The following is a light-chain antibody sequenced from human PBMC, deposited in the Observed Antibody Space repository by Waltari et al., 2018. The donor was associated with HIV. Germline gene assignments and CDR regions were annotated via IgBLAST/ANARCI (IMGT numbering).Light chain of an antibody. Sequence: QSALTQPASVSGSPGQSITISCTGTSSDVGGYNYVSWYQQHPGKAPKVMIYEVTNRPAGVSNRFSGSKSGNTASLTISRLQAEDEADYYCTSYTSSDSVVFGGGTKLTVL. V-gene: IGLV2-14*01. CDR2: EVT. J-gene: IGLJ2*01. CDR3: TSYTSSDSVV. CDR1: SSDVGGYNY.